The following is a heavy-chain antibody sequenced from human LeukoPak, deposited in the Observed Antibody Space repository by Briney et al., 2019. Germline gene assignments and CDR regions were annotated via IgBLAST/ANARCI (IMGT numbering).Heavy chain of an antibody. V-gene: IGHV1-69*01. Sequence: GSSVKVSCKASGGTFSSYAISWVRQAPGQGLEWMGGIIPFFGTANYAQKFQGRVTITADESTSTAYMELSSLRSEDTAVHYCATGLSGYSHGGYFDYWGQGTLVTVSS. CDR3: ATGLSGYSHGGYFDY. CDR2: IIPFFGTA. CDR1: GGTFSSYA. D-gene: IGHD5-18*01. J-gene: IGHJ4*02.